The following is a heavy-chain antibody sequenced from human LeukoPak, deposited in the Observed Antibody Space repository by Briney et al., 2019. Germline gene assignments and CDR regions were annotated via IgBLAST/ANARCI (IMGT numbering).Heavy chain of an antibody. D-gene: IGHD1-20*01. J-gene: IGHJ4*02. CDR2: ISYDGSNK. CDR3: ATLNWNDVPWYYFDY. CDR1: GFTFSSYA. V-gene: IGHV3-30-3*01. Sequence: PGGSLRLSCAASGFTFSSYAMHWVRQAPGKGLEWVAVISYDGSNKYYADSVKGRFTISRDNSKNTLYLQMNSLRAEDTAVYYCATLNWNDVPWYYFDYWGQGTLVTVSS.